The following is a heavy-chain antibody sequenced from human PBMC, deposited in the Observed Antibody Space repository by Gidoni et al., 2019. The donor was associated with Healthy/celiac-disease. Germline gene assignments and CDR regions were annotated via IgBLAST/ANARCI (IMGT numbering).Heavy chain of an antibody. J-gene: IGHJ3*02. Sequence: EVQLVESGGGLVKPGGSLRLSCAASGFTFSNAWMNWVRQAPGKGLEWVGRIKSKTDGGTTDYAAPVKGRFTISRDDSKNTLYLQMNSLKTEDTAVYYCSCSGWELRRAGAFDIWGQGTMVTVSS. CDR1: GFTFSNAW. D-gene: IGHD1-26*01. V-gene: IGHV3-15*07. CDR2: IKSKTDGGTT. CDR3: SCSGWELRRAGAFDI.